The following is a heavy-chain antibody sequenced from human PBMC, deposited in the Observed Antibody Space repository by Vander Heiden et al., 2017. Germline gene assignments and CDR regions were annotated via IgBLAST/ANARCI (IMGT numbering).Heavy chain of an antibody. CDR2: ISSSSSRV. Sequence: EVQLVESGGGLVQPGGSLRLSCEGSGFSSSGYSMNWVRQARGKGLEWISYISSSSSRVNYADSVKGRFTISRDNAKNSLYLQMNSLRDDDTAVYYCASRYCSGGSCYRLDAFDIWGQGTMVTVSP. D-gene: IGHD2-15*01. J-gene: IGHJ3*02. V-gene: IGHV3-48*02. CDR3: ASRYCSGGSCYRLDAFDI. CDR1: GFSSSGYS.